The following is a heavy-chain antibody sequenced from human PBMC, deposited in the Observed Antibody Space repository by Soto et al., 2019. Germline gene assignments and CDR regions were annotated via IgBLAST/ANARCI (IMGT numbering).Heavy chain of an antibody. V-gene: IGHV3-9*01. CDR3: AKDFHTNMALMDV. CDR2: INWDSDTI. D-gene: IGHD3-10*01. Sequence: EVQLVESGGDLVQPGRSLRLSCAASGFTFDDYAMHWVRQVPGKGLEWVAGINWDSDTIAYAASVRGRFTISRDNAKSSLYLQMNSLRAEDTALYYCAKDFHTNMALMDVWGKGTTVTVSS. J-gene: IGHJ6*04. CDR1: GFTFDDYA.